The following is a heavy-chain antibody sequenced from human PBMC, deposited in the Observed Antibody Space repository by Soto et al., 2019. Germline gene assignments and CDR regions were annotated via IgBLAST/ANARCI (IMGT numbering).Heavy chain of an antibody. Sequence: HPGGSLRLSCAASGFTFSSYAMHWVRQAPGKGLEWVAVISYDGSNKYYADSVKGRFTISRDNSKNTLYLQMNSLRAEDTAVYYCARSFAVAEGYWGQGTLVTVSS. CDR1: GFTFSSYA. CDR3: ARSFAVAEGY. CDR2: ISYDGSNK. V-gene: IGHV3-30-3*01. J-gene: IGHJ4*02. D-gene: IGHD6-19*01.